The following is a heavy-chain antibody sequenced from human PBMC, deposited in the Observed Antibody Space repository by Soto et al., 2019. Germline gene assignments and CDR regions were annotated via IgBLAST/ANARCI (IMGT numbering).Heavy chain of an antibody. CDR3: ARVYPAR. V-gene: IGHV4-34*01. Sequence: SETLSLTCAAYGGSFSGYYWSWIRQPPGKGLEWIGEINHSGSTNYNPSLKSRVTISVDTSKNQFSLKLSSVTAADTAVYYCARVYPARWGQGTLVTVSS. J-gene: IGHJ4*02. CDR2: INHSGST. CDR1: GGSFSGYY. D-gene: IGHD6-6*01.